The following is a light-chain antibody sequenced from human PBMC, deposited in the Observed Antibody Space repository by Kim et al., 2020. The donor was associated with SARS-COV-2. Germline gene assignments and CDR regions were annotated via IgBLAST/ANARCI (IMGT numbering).Light chain of an antibody. J-gene: IGLJ1*01. CDR3: QAWDSSTHNYV. CDR2: QDN. V-gene: IGLV3-1*01. CDR1: KLGDKY. Sequence: SCELTQPPSVSVSPGQTASITCSGYKLGDKYVSWYQQKPGQSPVVVIYQDNQRPSGIPERFSGSNSGNTATLTISGTQAMDEADYYCQAWDSSTHNYVFGAGTKVT.